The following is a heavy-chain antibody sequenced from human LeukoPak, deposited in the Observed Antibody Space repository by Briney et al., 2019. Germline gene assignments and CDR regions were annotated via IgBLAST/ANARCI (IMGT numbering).Heavy chain of an antibody. J-gene: IGHJ3*02. CDR2: IHYSGST. V-gene: IGHV4-59*01. Sequence: SETLSLTCSVSGLPISRYLLREIRQPPGKGLEWIGYIHYSGSTNYNPSLKSRVTISVDTSKNQFSLKLTSVTAADTAVYYCARKYGDYNAELAFDIWGQGTMVTVSS. CDR1: GLPISRYL. CDR3: ARKYGDYNAELAFDI. D-gene: IGHD4-17*01.